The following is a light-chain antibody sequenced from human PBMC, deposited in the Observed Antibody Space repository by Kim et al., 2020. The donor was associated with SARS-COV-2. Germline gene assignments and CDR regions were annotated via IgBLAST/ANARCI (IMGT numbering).Light chain of an antibody. J-gene: IGLJ2*01. CDR3: QAWDNIAAI. CDR1: NLGGRY. Sequence: SYELTQPPSVSVSPGQTATIPCSGDNLGGRYVSGYQQRPGQTPVLVMYQDIERPSGIPDRFSGSNSGNTATLTISGTQAMDVAVYYCQAWDNIAAIFGGG. V-gene: IGLV3-1*01. CDR2: QDI.